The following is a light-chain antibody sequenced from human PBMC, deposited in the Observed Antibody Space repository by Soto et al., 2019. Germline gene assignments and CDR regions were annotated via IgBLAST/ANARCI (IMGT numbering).Light chain of an antibody. CDR1: QDIRND. V-gene: IGKV1-6*01. Sequence: ASQMTQFPSSLSASVRDRVTVTCRASQDIRNDLGWYQQKPGKAPKLLIYAASSLQSGVPSRFSGSGSGTQFTLTISSLQPEDVATYYCLQNYNYPWTFGQGTRWIS. CDR3: LQNYNYPWT. CDR2: AAS. J-gene: IGKJ1*01.